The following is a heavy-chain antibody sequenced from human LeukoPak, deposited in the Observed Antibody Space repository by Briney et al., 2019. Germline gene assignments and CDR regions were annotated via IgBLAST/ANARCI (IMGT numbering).Heavy chain of an antibody. V-gene: IGHV1-8*03. CDR1: GYTFTSYD. J-gene: IGHJ6*03. Sequence: ASVKVSCKASGYTFTSYDINWVRQATGQGLEWMGWMNPNSGNTGYAQKFHGRVAITRNTSISTAYMELSSLRSEDTAVYYCARGLRLPTRARYYYYYMDVWGKGTTVTVSS. CDR3: ARGLRLPTRARYYYYYMDV. CDR2: MNPNSGNT.